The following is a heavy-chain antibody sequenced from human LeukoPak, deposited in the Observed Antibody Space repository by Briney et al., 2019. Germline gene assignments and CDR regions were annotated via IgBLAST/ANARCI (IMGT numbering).Heavy chain of an antibody. CDR3: ARDPGDYYGSGSYFDF. D-gene: IGHD3-10*01. Sequence: ASVKVSCKTSGYSFSRYFISWVRQAPGQGLEWMGWISPYNGNTNYAQKLQGRVTMTTDTSTSTAYMELRSLRSDDTAVYYCARDPGDYYGSGSYFDFWGQGTLVTVSS. J-gene: IGHJ4*02. CDR1: GYSFSRYF. CDR2: ISPYNGNT. V-gene: IGHV1-18*01.